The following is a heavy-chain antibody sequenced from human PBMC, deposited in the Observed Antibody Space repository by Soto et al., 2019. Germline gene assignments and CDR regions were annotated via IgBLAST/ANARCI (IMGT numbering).Heavy chain of an antibody. V-gene: IGHV4-31*03. CDR1: GGSISSGGYY. CDR3: ARGSTLYSSGWPNFDY. J-gene: IGHJ4*02. Sequence: SETLSLTCTVSGGSISSGGYYWSWIRQHPGKGLEWIGYIYYSGSTYYNPSLKSRVTISVGTSKNQFSLKLSSVTAADTAVYYCARGSTLYSSGWPNFDYWGQGTLVTVSS. CDR2: IYYSGST. D-gene: IGHD6-19*01.